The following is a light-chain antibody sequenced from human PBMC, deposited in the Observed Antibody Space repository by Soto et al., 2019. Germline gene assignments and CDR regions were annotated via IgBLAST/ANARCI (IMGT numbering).Light chain of an antibody. V-gene: IGLV2-8*01. J-gene: IGLJ1*01. CDR3: SSYAGSNSFV. CDR1: SSDVGGYDS. CDR2: DVD. Sequence: QSVLTQPPSGSGSPGQSVTISCSGTSSDVGGYDSVSWYQHHPGKVPKLIIFDVDKWPSGVPDRFSGFKSGNTASLTVSGLRAEDEADYYCSSYAGSNSFVFGTGTKVTVL.